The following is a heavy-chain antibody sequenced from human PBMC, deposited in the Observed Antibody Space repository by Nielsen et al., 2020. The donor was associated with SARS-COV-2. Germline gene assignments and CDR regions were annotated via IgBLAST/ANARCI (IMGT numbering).Heavy chain of an antibody. CDR3: AHSLGKKRWEWFDP. CDR1: GFSLTTNGMC. J-gene: IGHJ5*02. D-gene: IGHD3-16*01. V-gene: IGHV2-5*08. Sequence: SGPTLVKPTQTLTLTCAFSGFSLTTNGMCVSWIRQPPGKALEWLALIYWDDDKRYSPSLKSRLTITKDTSKNQVVLTMTNMDPVDTATYYCAHSLGKKRWEWFDPWGQGTLVTVSS. CDR2: IYWDDDK.